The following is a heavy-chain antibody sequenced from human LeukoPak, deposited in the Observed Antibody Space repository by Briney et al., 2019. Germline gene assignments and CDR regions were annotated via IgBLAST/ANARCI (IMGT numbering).Heavy chain of an antibody. V-gene: IGHV4-38-2*02. CDR2: IYRSGST. J-gene: IGHJ4*02. Sequence: SETLSLTCTVSGYSISSGYYWGWIRQPPGKGLEWIGSIYRSGSTYYNPSLKSRVTISVDTSKNQFSLKLSSVTAADTAVYYCARRTYYYDSSGLNWGQGTLVTVSS. CDR1: GYSISSGYY. CDR3: ARRTYYYDSSGLN. D-gene: IGHD3-22*01.